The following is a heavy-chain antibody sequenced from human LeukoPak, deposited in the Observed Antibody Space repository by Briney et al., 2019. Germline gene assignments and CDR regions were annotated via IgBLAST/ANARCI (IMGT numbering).Heavy chain of an antibody. D-gene: IGHD1-26*01. V-gene: IGHV1-2*02. CDR1: GYTFTGYY. CDR3: VREDGSYPYYYYGMDV. CDR2: INPNSGGT. J-gene: IGHJ6*02. Sequence: ASVKVSCKASGYTFTGYYMHWVRQAPGQGLEWMGWINPNSGGTNYAQKFQGRVTMTRDTSISTAYMGLSRLRSDDTAVYYCVREDGSYPYYYYGMDVWGQGTTVTVSS.